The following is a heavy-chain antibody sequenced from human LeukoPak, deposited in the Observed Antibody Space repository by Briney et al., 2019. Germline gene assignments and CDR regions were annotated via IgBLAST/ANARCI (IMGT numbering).Heavy chain of an antibody. CDR2: ISPKSVDT. D-gene: IGHD6-19*01. CDR3: ARDQGVPGATNWFFDI. J-gene: IGHJ2*01. CDR1: GCTYIGYW. Sequence: ASVKDSCQASGCTYIGYWLHWVRPAPGQALEWMGWISPKSVDTNNAQKFQGRVNMTRDTAISTVYMEVSRLRSDDTAVYYCARDQGVPGATNWFFDIWGRGTLVTVSS. V-gene: IGHV1-2*02.